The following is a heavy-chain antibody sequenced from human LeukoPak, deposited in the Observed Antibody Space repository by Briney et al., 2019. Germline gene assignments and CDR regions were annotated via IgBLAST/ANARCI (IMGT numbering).Heavy chain of an antibody. CDR1: GFTFSSYG. Sequence: PGRSLRLSCAASGFTFSSYGMHWVRQAPGKGLEWVAVISYDGSNKYYADSVKGRFTISRDNSKNTLYLQMNSLRAEDTAVYYCAKDSVAGIAGWPSYFDYWGQGTLVTVSS. CDR2: ISYDGSNK. V-gene: IGHV3-30*18. D-gene: IGHD6-13*01. CDR3: AKDSVAGIAGWPSYFDY. J-gene: IGHJ4*02.